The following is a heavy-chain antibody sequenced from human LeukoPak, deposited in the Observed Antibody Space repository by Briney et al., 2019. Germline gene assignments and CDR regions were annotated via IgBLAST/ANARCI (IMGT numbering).Heavy chain of an antibody. CDR2: ISYDGSNK. Sequence: GRSLRLSCAASGFTFSSYGMHWVRQAPGKGLEWVAVISYDGSNKYYADSVKGRFTISRDNSKNTLYLQMNSLRAEDTAVYYCAREVTMMDAFDIWGQGTMVTVSS. J-gene: IGHJ3*02. CDR3: AREVTMMDAFDI. D-gene: IGHD3-22*01. CDR1: GFTFSSYG. V-gene: IGHV3-30*03.